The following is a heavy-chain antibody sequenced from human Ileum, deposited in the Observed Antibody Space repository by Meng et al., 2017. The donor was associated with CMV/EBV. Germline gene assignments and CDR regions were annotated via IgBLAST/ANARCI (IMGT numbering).Heavy chain of an antibody. Sequence: GGSLRLSCAASGFTFSSYAMHWVRQAPGKGLEWVAVISYDGSNKYYADSVKGRFTISRDNSKNTLYLQMNSLRAEDTAVYYCARVRIVVVMAFDIWGQGTMVTVS. CDR2: ISYDGSNK. J-gene: IGHJ3*02. CDR3: ARVRIVVVMAFDI. D-gene: IGHD2-21*01. CDR1: GFTFSSYA. V-gene: IGHV3-30*04.